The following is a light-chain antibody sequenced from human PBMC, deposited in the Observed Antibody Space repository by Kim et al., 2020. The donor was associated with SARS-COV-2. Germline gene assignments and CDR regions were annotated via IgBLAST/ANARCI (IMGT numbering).Light chain of an antibody. CDR3: QQRSDWVT. CDR1: QSVRSN. Sequence: SLCPGERATLACRASQSVRSNLAWYQQKPGQAPRLLIYDASNRATGIPARFSGSGSGTDFTLTISSLDPEDFALYFCQQRSDWVTFGGGTKVDIK. J-gene: IGKJ4*01. V-gene: IGKV3-11*01. CDR2: DAS.